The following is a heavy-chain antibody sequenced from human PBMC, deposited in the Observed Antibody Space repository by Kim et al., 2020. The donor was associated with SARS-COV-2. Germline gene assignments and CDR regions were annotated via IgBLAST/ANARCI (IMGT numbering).Heavy chain of an antibody. Sequence: GGSLRLSCAASGFTVSSNYMSWVRQAPGKGLEWVSVIYSGGSTYYADSVKGRFTISRHNSKNTLYLQMNSLRAEDTAVYYCARAITMVRGVRGHYYGMDVWGQGTTVTVSS. D-gene: IGHD3-10*01. V-gene: IGHV3-53*04. CDR1: GFTVSSNY. CDR2: IYSGGST. CDR3: ARAITMVRGVRGHYYGMDV. J-gene: IGHJ6*02.